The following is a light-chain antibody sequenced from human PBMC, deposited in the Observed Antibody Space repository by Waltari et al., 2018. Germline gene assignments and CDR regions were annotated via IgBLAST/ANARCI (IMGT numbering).Light chain of an antibody. J-gene: IGKJ1*01. Sequence: IVMTQSPDPLAVSLGESATIHSTSSRRVLYSSNNKNYLAWYQQQPKRPPKMFIIWASGRQSGVPDRLSGSGSGTDCSLTISSLQAEDVAVDCCQQYYSFPMFGQGTMVEIK. CDR1: RRVLYSSNNKNY. V-gene: IGKV4-1*01. CDR3: QQYYSFPM. CDR2: WAS.